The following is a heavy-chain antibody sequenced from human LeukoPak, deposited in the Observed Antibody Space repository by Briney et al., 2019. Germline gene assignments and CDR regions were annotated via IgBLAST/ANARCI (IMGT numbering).Heavy chain of an antibody. Sequence: PGGSLRLSCAASGFIFSYYGMHWVRQASGKGLEWVGRIRSKADDYATAYAASVKGRFTISRDDSKNTAYLQMNSLRAEDTAVYYCTRLWGDCGGDCYSHDYWGQGALVTVSS. D-gene: IGHD2-21*02. CDR2: IRSKADDYAT. CDR3: TRLWGDCGGDCYSHDY. CDR1: GFIFSYYG. J-gene: IGHJ4*02. V-gene: IGHV3-73*01.